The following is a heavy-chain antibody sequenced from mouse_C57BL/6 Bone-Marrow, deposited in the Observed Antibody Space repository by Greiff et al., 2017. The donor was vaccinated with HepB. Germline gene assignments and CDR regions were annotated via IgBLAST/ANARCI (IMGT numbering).Heavy chain of an antibody. J-gene: IGHJ1*03. CDR2: ISSGGDYI. CDR3: TRVLISTVVRWYFGV. D-gene: IGHD1-2*01. V-gene: IGHV5-9-1*02. CDR1: GFTFSSYA. Sequence: EVMLVESGEGLVKPGGSLKLSCAASGFTFSSYAMSWVRQTPEKRLEWVAYISSGGDYIYYADTVKGCFTISRDNARNPLYLQISSLKSEDTAIYYCTRVLISTVVRWYFGVWGTGTTVTVSS.